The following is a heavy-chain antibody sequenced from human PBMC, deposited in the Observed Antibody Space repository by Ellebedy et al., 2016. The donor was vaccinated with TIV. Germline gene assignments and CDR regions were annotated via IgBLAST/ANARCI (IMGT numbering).Heavy chain of an antibody. CDR2: ITIIGDRA. J-gene: IGHJ2*01. V-gene: IGHV3-23*01. CDR3: VKERTNWYFDF. Sequence: PGGSLRLSCVASGFTFTSYCMCWVSPAPGKGLEWVSCITIIGDRAEYADSVKGRFTMSRDNSKNTVYLQIYSLRAEDTAIYYCVKERTNWYFDFWGRGTPVTVPS. CDR1: GFTFTSYC.